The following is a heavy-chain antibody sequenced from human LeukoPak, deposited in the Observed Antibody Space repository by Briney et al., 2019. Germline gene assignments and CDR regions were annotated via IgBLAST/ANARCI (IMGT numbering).Heavy chain of an antibody. CDR3: ARSLNVHWSGPPGGNDAFDI. D-gene: IGHD3-3*01. V-gene: IGHV5-51*01. CDR1: GYSFTSYW. Sequence: GESLKISCKGSGYSFTSYWIGWVRQMPGKGLEWMGIIYPGDSDTRYSPSFQGQVTISADKSISTAYLQWSSLKASDTAMYYCARSLNVHWSGPPGGNDAFDIWGQGTMVTVSS. CDR2: IYPGDSDT. J-gene: IGHJ3*02.